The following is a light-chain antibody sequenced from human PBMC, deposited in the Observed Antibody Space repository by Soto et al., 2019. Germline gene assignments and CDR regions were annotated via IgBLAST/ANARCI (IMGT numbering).Light chain of an antibody. V-gene: IGKV3-20*01. CDR3: QHHDRSPP. Sequence: EIVLTQSPDTLSLSPGERATLSCRASQSLSGNYVAWYQQKPGQAPRLLIYGASNRATGTPDRFAGSGSGTNFSLTVSRLEPEDFAVNFCQHHDRSPPFGQGTKVEIK. CDR1: QSLSGNY. J-gene: IGKJ1*01. CDR2: GAS.